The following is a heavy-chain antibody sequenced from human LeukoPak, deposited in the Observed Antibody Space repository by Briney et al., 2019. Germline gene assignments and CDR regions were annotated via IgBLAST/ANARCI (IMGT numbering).Heavy chain of an antibody. J-gene: IGHJ4*02. D-gene: IGHD2-2*01. V-gene: IGHV3-23*01. CDR1: GFTFNNYA. CDR3: AREGYCTSTSCYAGIDY. Sequence: GGSLRLSCAASGFTFNNYAMSWARQAPGKGLQWVSVISGSGGNTYYPESVKGRFTISRDNSKNTLYLQMNSLRAEDTATYYCAREGYCTSTSCYAGIDYWGQGTLVTVS. CDR2: ISGSGGNT.